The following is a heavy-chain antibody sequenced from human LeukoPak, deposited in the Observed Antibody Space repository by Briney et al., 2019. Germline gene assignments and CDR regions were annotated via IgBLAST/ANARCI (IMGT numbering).Heavy chain of an antibody. J-gene: IGHJ4*02. D-gene: IGHD4-23*01. Sequence: GGSLRLSCAASGFTFSNNWMSWVRQAPGKGLEWVAYIKQDESEKYYVDSVKGRFTISRDNAKNSLYLQMNSLRAEDTAVYYCSRDYGGSSPFDYRGQGRLVTVSS. CDR3: SRDYGGSSPFDY. CDR1: GFTFSNNW. V-gene: IGHV3-7*01. CDR2: IKQDESEK.